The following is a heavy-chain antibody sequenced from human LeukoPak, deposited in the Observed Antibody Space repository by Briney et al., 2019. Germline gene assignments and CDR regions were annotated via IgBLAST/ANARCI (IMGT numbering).Heavy chain of an antibody. CDR1: GGSISSYY. CDR3: AREGYGGYFDY. J-gene: IGHJ4*02. CDR2: IYYSGST. V-gene: IGHV4-59*01. D-gene: IGHD3-10*01. Sequence: SSETLSLTCTVSGGSISSYYWSWIRQPPGKGLEWIGNIYYSGSTNYNPSLKSRVTISVDTSKNQFSLKLSSVTAADTAVYYCAREGYGGYFDYWGQGTLVTVSS.